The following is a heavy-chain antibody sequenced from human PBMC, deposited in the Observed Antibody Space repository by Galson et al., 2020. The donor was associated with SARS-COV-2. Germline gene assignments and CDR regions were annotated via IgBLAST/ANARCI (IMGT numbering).Heavy chain of an antibody. CDR2: IFYSGST. V-gene: IGHV4-39*01. CDR1: GGSISRSSYY. Sequence: SETLSLTCTVSGGSISRSSYYWGWIRQPPGKGLEWIGSIFYSGSTFYNPSLKSRVTISVDTSKNQFSLRLSSVTAADTAVYYCARQIALAEGWFDPWGQGTLVTVSS. CDR3: ARQIALAEGWFDP. D-gene: IGHD6-19*01. J-gene: IGHJ5*02.